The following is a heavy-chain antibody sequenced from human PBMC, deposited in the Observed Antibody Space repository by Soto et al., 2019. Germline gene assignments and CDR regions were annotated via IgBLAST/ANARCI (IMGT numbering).Heavy chain of an antibody. D-gene: IGHD6-13*01. Sequence: ASVKVSCKASGYTFTSYYMHWVRQAPGQGLEWMGIINPSGGSTSYAQKFQGRVTMTRDTSTSTVYMELSSLRSEDTAVYYCARETFPTDIAAAGPDYWGQGTLVTVSS. CDR3: ARETFPTDIAAAGPDY. V-gene: IGHV1-46*03. CDR2: INPSGGST. CDR1: GYTFTSYY. J-gene: IGHJ4*02.